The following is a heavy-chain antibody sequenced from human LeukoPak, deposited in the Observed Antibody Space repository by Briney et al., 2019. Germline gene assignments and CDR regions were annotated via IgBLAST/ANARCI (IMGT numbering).Heavy chain of an antibody. V-gene: IGHV4-39*07. CDR3: ARVGTRFHNDALDI. CDR2: IYYSGST. J-gene: IGHJ3*02. D-gene: IGHD1-1*01. Sequence: SETLSLTCTVSGGSISSSSYYWGWIRQPPGKGLEWIGSIYYSGSTYYNPSLKSRVTISVDTSKNQFSLKLSSVTAADTAVYYCARVGTRFHNDALDIWGQGTMVTVSS. CDR1: GGSISSSSYY.